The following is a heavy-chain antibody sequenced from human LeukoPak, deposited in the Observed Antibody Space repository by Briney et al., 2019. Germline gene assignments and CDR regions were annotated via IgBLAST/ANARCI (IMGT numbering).Heavy chain of an antibody. CDR3: ASARPPFDY. V-gene: IGHV3-11*01. J-gene: IGHJ4*02. CDR2: ISSGPSTI. Sequence: AQEKGLEWVSYISSGPSTIYYADSEKGRFTISRDNAKNSLYLQMNSLRAEDTAVYYCASARPPFDYGRQGPLVTVSS.